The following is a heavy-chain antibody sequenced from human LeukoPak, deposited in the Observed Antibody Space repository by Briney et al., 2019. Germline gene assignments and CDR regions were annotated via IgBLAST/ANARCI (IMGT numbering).Heavy chain of an antibody. V-gene: IGHV1-2*02. CDR1: GYTFTGYY. D-gene: IGHD1-26*01. Sequence: ASVKVSCKASGYTFTGYYMHWVRQAPGQGLEWMGWINPNSGGTNYAQKFQGRVTMTRDTSISTAYMELSRLRSDDTAVYYCARAGRGGIVGATYAFDIWGQGTMVTVPS. CDR2: INPNSGGT. CDR3: ARAGRGGIVGATYAFDI. J-gene: IGHJ3*02.